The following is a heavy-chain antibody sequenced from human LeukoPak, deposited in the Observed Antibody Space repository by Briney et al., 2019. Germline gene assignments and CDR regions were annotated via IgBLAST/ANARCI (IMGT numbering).Heavy chain of an antibody. V-gene: IGHV3-9*01. CDR3: AKGPSTGGFYFDY. D-gene: IGHD2-2*01. CDR2: ISWNSGSI. J-gene: IGHJ4*02. Sequence: GGSLRLSCAASGFTFDDYAMHWVREAPGKGLEWVSGISWNSGSIGYADSVKGRFTISRDNAKNSLYLQMNSLRAEDTALYYCAKGPSTGGFYFDYWGQGTLVTVSS. CDR1: GFTFDDYA.